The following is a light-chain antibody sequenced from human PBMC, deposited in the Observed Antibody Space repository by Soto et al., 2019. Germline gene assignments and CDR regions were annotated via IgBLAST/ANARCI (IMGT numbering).Light chain of an antibody. CDR3: RSYAGSTWGYV. J-gene: IGLJ1*01. Sequence: QSALTQPASVSGSPGQWITISCPGTSSDVGSYILVSWYQQHPGKAPKLMIYEVSKRPSGVSNHFSGSKSCNTASLTSSAGQAEDEVDHYSRSYAGSTWGYVFGTGTKVTVL. CDR2: EVS. CDR1: SSDVGSYIL. V-gene: IGLV2-23*02.